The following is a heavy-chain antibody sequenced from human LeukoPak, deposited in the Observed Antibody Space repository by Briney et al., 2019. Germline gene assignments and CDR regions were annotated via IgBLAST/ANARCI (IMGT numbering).Heavy chain of an antibody. Sequence: LGASVKVSCKASGYIFTSYGISWVRQAPGQGLEWMGWISAYNGNTNYAQKLQGRVTMTTDTSTSTAYMEMRSLRSDDTAVYYCARDSVACGGVIANWFDPWGQGTLVTVSS. D-gene: IGHD3-16*02. CDR2: ISAYNGNT. CDR1: GYIFTSYG. V-gene: IGHV1-18*01. CDR3: ARDSVACGGVIANWFDP. J-gene: IGHJ5*02.